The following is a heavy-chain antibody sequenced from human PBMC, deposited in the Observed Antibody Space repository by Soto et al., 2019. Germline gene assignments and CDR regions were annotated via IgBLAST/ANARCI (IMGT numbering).Heavy chain of an antibody. D-gene: IGHD3-10*01. CDR1: GFTFSSYS. CDR3: ARTVIAGGYYYGMDV. Sequence: GGSLRLSCAASGFTFSSYSMNWVRQAPGKGLEWVSSISSSSSYIYYADSVKGRFTISRDNAKNSLYLQMNSLRAEDTAVYYCARTVIAGGYYYGMDVWGQGTTVTVSS. CDR2: ISSSSSYI. J-gene: IGHJ6*02. V-gene: IGHV3-21*01.